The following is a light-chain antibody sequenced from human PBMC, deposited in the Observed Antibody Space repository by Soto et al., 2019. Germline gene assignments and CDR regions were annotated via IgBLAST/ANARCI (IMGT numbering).Light chain of an antibody. CDR2: ARN. V-gene: IGLV1-40*01. Sequence: QSVLTQPPSVSGAPGQRVTISCTGTSFNIGAGYDVHWYQQLPEAAPRLLVYARNYRPSGVPDRFSGSKSGTSGSLAITGLQAEDEADYYCRSYDSSLNSFVFGTGTKVTVL. CDR3: RSYDSSLNSFV. CDR1: SFNIGAGYD. J-gene: IGLJ1*01.